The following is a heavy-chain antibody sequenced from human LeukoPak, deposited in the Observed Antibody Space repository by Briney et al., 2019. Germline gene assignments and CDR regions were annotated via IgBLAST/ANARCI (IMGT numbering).Heavy chain of an antibody. J-gene: IGHJ4*02. Sequence: GGSLRLSCAASGFTFSSYAMHWVRQAPGKGLEWVAVISYDGSNKYYADSVKGRFTISRDNSKNTLYPQMNSLRAEDTAVYYCARDLGLLWFGELLGWGQGTLVTVSS. CDR2: ISYDGSNK. CDR3: ARDLGLLWFGELLG. CDR1: GFTFSSYA. D-gene: IGHD3-10*01. V-gene: IGHV3-30*04.